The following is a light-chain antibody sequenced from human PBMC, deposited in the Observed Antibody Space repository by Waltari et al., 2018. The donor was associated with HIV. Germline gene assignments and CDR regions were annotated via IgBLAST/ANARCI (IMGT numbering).Light chain of an antibody. V-gene: IGKV1-5*03. J-gene: IGKJ2*01. CDR1: QSISSW. Sequence: DIQMTQSPSTLSASVGDRVTITCRASQSISSWLAWYQQKPGKDPKLLIYKASSLESWVPSRFSGSGSGTEFTLTISSLQPDDFATYYCKQYNSYSVTFGQGTKLEIK. CDR2: KAS. CDR3: KQYNSYSVT.